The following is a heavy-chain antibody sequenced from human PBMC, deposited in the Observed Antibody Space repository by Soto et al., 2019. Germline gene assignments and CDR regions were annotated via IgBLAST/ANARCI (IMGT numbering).Heavy chain of an antibody. V-gene: IGHV3-66*04. CDR2: IYSGAYT. J-gene: IGHJ4*02. Sequence: PGGSLRLSCAASGFTVSTNYMSWVRQAPGKGLEWVSVIYSGAYTYYADSVRGRFTISRDNSKNTLYLQMNSLSAEDTAVYYCARHLSYGEPFDYWGQGTLVTVSS. D-gene: IGHD4-17*01. CDR3: ARHLSYGEPFDY. CDR1: GFTVSTNY.